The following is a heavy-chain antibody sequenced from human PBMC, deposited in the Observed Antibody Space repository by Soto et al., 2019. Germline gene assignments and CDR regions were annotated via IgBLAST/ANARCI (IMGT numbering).Heavy chain of an antibody. CDR1: GGSISSDDSY. CDR2: VHYSGST. CDR3: AREVTVTPYNWFDP. V-gene: IGHV4-30-4*01. Sequence: QVQLQESGPGLVKPSQTLSLTCTVSGGSISSDDSYWSWIRQPPGKGLEWLGCVHYSGSTYYNPSLKSRVNISVETSKNLFALKLSSVTAADTAVYYCAREVTVTPYNWFDPWGQGTQVTVSS. J-gene: IGHJ5*02. D-gene: IGHD4-17*01.